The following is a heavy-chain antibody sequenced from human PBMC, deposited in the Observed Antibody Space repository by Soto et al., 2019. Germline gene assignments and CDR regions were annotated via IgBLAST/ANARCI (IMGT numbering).Heavy chain of an antibody. CDR1: GASISSSY. D-gene: IGHD3-22*01. V-gene: IGHV4-59*01. CDR2: VYYSGST. J-gene: IGHJ3*02. Sequence: TSETLSLTCTVSGASISSSYWSWIRQSPGKGLEWIGYVYYSGSTNYNPSLKSRVTISVDTSKNQFSLKLSSVTAADTAVYYCARGYYDSSGQPNTFDIWGQGTMVTVSS. CDR3: ARGYYDSSGQPNTFDI.